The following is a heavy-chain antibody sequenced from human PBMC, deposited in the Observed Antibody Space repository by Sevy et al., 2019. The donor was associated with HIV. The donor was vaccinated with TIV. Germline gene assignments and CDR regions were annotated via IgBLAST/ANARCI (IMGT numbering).Heavy chain of an antibody. CDR3: ARDQQYYDSSGYIDY. Sequence: GGSLRLSCAASGFTFSDYYMSWIRQAPGKGLEWVSYISSRGSTIYYADSVKGRFTISRDNAKNSLYLQMNSLRAEDTAVYYCARDQQYYDSSGYIDYWGQGTLVTVSS. CDR1: GFTFSDYY. CDR2: ISSRGSTI. J-gene: IGHJ4*02. V-gene: IGHV3-11*01. D-gene: IGHD3-22*01.